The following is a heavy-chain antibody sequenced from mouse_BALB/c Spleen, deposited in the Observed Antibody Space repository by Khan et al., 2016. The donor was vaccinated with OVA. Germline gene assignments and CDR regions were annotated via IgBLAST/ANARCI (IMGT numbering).Heavy chain of an antibody. V-gene: IGHV3-2*02. J-gene: IGHJ1*01. D-gene: IGHD1-1*01. CDR3: ARCLSCSGRGYFDV. CDR2: IRYSNSI. Sequence: EVQLQESGPGLVKPSQSLSLTCTVTGYSITSDYAWNWIRQFPGNKLEWMGHIRYSNSINYNPSLKSRISITRDNSKNQFILQLTSLTTEDTATDYCARCLSCSGRGYFDVCGAGTTVTVSS. CDR1: GYSITSDYA.